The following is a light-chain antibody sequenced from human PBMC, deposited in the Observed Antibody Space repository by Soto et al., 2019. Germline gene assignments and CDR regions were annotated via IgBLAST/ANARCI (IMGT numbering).Light chain of an antibody. CDR1: QSISSN. CDR3: QQRSNWPRT. V-gene: IGKV3-11*01. CDR2: GAS. J-gene: IGKJ1*01. Sequence: EIVMTQSPATLSVSPGDRATLSCRASQSISSNLAWYQQKPGQAPRLLIYGASNRATGIPDRFSGSGSGTDFTLTISSLEPEDLAVYYCQQRSNWPRTFGQGTKVDIK.